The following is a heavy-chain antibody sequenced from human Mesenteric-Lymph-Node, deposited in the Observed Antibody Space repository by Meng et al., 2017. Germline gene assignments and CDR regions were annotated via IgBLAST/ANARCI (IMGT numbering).Heavy chain of an antibody. J-gene: IGHJ4*02. D-gene: IGHD3-10*01. CDR2: INHSGST. CDR3: ARRSRITMVRGAQYYFDY. V-gene: IGHV4-34*01. Sequence: GSLRLSCAVYGGSFSGYYWSWIRQPPGKGLEWIGEINHSGSTNYNPSLKSRVTISVDTSKNQFSLKLSSVTAADTAVYYCARRSRITMVRGAQYYFDYWGQGTLVTVSS. CDR1: GGSFSGYY.